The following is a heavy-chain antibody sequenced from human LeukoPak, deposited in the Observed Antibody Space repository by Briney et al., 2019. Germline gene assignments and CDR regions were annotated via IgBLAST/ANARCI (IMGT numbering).Heavy chain of an antibody. J-gene: IGHJ6*02. D-gene: IGHD3-9*01. V-gene: IGHV1-69*13. Sequence: LVKVSCKASGGTFSSYAISWVRQAPGQGLEWMGGIIPIFGTANYAQKFQGRVTITADESTSTAYMELSSLRSEDTAVYYCARDKSGILPYYYGMDVWGQGTTVTVSS. CDR1: GGTFSSYA. CDR3: ARDKSGILPYYYGMDV. CDR2: IIPIFGTA.